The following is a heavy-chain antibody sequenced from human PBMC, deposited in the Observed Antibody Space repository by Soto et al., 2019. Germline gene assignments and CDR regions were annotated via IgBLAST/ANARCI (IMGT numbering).Heavy chain of an antibody. CDR3: ARDRVIFGVVIDY. CDR2: ISYDGSNK. V-gene: IGHV3-30-3*01. J-gene: IGHJ4*02. D-gene: IGHD3-3*01. Sequence: SSAASGVTCSGYAMHCVRKAPGKGLEWVAVISYDGSNKYYADSVKGRFTISRDNSKNTLYLQMNSLRAEDTAVYYCARDRVIFGVVIDYWGQGTLVTVSS. CDR1: GVTCSGYA.